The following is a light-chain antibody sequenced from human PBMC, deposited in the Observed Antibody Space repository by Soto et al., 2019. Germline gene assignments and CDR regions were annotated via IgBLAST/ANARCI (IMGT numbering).Light chain of an antibody. Sequence: QSVLTQPASVSGSPGQSVTISCTGTSSDIGGYRYVSWYQQRPGKAPKLMIHDVTNRPSGVSDRFSGSKSGNTASLTISGLHAEDEADYYCTSYTSESSVIFGGGTKLTVL. V-gene: IGLV2-14*03. CDR2: DVT. CDR3: TSYTSESSVI. J-gene: IGLJ2*01. CDR1: SSDIGGYRY.